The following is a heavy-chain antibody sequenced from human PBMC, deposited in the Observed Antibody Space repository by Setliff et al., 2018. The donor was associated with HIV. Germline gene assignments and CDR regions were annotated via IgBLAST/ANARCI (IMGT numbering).Heavy chain of an antibody. CDR3: AKRPGYGYPFHI. Sequence: SETLSLTCTVSGGSISSTTYWWGWIRQPPGKGLEWIGTVYYNGNTFYDPSLKSRVTISIDMPKNQFSLKLTSVAAADTAVYYCAKRPGYGYPFHIWGQGTMVTVSS. D-gene: IGHD5-18*01. CDR2: VYYNGNT. V-gene: IGHV4-39*01. J-gene: IGHJ3*02. CDR1: GGSISSTTYW.